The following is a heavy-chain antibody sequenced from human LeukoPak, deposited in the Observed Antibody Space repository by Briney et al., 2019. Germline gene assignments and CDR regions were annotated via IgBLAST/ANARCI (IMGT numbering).Heavy chain of an antibody. CDR3: ATDDTGDPLYYYGMDV. CDR1: GGSISSYY. CDR2: IYYSGST. Sequence: SETLSLTCTVSGGSISSYYWSWIRQPPGKGLEWIGYIYYSGSTNYNPSLKSRVTISVDTSKNQFSLKLSSVTAADTDVYSCATDDTGDPLYYYGMDVSGQGTTVTVSS. V-gene: IGHV4-59*01. D-gene: IGHD2-21*02. J-gene: IGHJ6*02.